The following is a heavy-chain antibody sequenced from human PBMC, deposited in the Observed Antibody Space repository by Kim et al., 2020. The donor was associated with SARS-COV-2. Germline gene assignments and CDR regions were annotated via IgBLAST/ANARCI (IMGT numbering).Heavy chain of an antibody. Sequence: GGSLRLSCAASGFSFSSYAMTWVRQAPGKGLEWVSSIGGSNGNRYYADSVTSRFTISRDNAANILFLQMNSLRVEDTAVYYCAKYSTFTAGVFGHSWFDS. CDR1: GFSFSSYA. D-gene: IGHD3-3*01. CDR2: IGGSNGNR. V-gene: IGHV3-23*01. J-gene: IGHJ5*01. CDR3: AKYSTFTAGVFGHSWFDS.